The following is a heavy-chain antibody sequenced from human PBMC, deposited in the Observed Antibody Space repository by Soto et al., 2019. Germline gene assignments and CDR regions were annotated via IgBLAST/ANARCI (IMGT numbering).Heavy chain of an antibody. J-gene: IGHJ4*02. Sequence: SETLSLTCTVSGGSINTFYWSWVRQPAGKGLEWIGRILSSGSTSFNPSLESRVAMSVDTSKDHFSLNLSSVTAADMAVYYCAREGSYSAYNFAHGIQLWSFDFWGQGALVTVSS. D-gene: IGHD5-12*01. CDR1: GGSINTFY. CDR3: AREGSYSAYNFAHGIQLWSFDF. V-gene: IGHV4-4*07. CDR2: ILSSGST.